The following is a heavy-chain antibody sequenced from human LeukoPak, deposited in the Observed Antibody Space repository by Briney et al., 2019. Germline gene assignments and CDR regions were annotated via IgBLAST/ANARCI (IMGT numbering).Heavy chain of an antibody. V-gene: IGHV3-48*04. J-gene: IGHJ4*02. CDR2: ISNRGYIT. CDR3: ARSPSSGYDHMDY. Sequence: GGSLRLSCAASGFPFSSYAMNWVRQAPGKGLEWISYISNRGYITHYADSVKGRFTISRDDAENSLYLRMNSLRADDTSVYYCARSPSSGYDHMDYWGRGTLVTVSS. CDR1: GFPFSSYA. D-gene: IGHD5-12*01.